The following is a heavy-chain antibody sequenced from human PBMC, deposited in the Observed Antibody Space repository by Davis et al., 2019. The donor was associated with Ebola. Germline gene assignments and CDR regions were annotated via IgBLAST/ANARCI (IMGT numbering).Heavy chain of an antibody. Sequence: ASVKVSCKAVGDTLTSYAMTWVRQAPGQGLEWMGWISAYNGNTNYAQKLQGRVTMTTDTSTSTAYMELRSLRSDDTAVSYCAREYGIVGASTFDYWGQGTLVTVSS. CDR2: ISAYNGNT. CDR1: GDTLTSYA. CDR3: AREYGIVGASTFDY. D-gene: IGHD1-26*01. J-gene: IGHJ4*02. V-gene: IGHV1-18*01.